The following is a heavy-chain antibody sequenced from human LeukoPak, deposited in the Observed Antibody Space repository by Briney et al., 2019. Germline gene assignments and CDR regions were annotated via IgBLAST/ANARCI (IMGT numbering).Heavy chain of an antibody. Sequence: SVKVSCKASGGTFSSYAISWVRQAPGQGLEWMGGIIPIFGTANYAQKFQGRVTITADESTSTAYMELSSLRSEDTAVYYCASDRRTYSNAFDIWGQGTMVTVSS. V-gene: IGHV1-69*13. CDR3: ASDRRTYSNAFDI. J-gene: IGHJ3*02. CDR2: IIPIFGTA. D-gene: IGHD4-11*01. CDR1: GGTFSSYA.